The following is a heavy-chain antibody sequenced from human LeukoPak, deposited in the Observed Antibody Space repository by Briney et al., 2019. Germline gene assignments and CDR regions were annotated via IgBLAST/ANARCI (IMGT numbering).Heavy chain of an antibody. CDR3: ARAFSSGWYPYSIGGLWFDY. Sequence: SETLSLTCTVSGGSISSYYWSWLRQPPGKGLEWIGNIYYTGSTNYNPSLKSRVTISVDTSKNQFSLKLSSVTAADTAVYYCARAFSSGWYPYSIGGLWFDYWGQGTLVTVSS. D-gene: IGHD6-19*01. V-gene: IGHV4-59*01. J-gene: IGHJ4*02. CDR1: GGSISSYY. CDR2: IYYTGST.